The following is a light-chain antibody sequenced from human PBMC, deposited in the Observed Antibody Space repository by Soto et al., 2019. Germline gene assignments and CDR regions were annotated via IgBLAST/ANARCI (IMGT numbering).Light chain of an antibody. Sequence: QSALTQPPSVSGAPGQRVTISCTGSSSNIGAGYDVHWYQQLPGTAPKLLIYGNSNRPSGVPDRFSGSKSATSASLVITGLRAEDEADYYCQSFDSSLSGPFYVFGTGTKVT. CDR1: SSNIGAGYD. V-gene: IGLV1-40*01. J-gene: IGLJ1*01. CDR2: GNS. CDR3: QSFDSSLSGPFYV.